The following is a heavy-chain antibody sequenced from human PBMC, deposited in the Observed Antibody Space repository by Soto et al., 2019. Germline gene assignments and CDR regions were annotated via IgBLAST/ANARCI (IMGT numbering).Heavy chain of an antibody. D-gene: IGHD3-16*01. J-gene: IGHJ4*02. CDR3: AIYYDDGDNYFDY. CDR2: IYNTGST. V-gene: IGHV4-39*01. Sequence: QLRLQESGPGLVKPSGTLSLTCTVSGGSIRSSNYYWGWIRQPPGKGLEWVGSIYNTGSTYYNPSLESRVTLSADTSKNQFSLRLSSMTAADTATYYCAIYYDDGDNYFDYWGQVTLVIVSS. CDR1: GGSIRSSNYY.